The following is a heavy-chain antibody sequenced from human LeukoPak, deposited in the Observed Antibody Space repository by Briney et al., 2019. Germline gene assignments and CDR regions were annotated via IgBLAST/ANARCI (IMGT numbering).Heavy chain of an antibody. D-gene: IGHD1-14*01. CDR3: ARDSAAGSNYYYYYYMDV. CDR2: ISSSSSTI. Sequence: PGGSLILSCAASGFTFSSYSMNWVRQAPGKGLEWVSYISSSSSTIYYADSVKGRFTISRDNAKNSLYLQMNSLRAEDTAVYYCARDSAAGSNYYYYYYMDVWGKGTTVTVSS. CDR1: GFTFSSYS. V-gene: IGHV3-48*04. J-gene: IGHJ6*03.